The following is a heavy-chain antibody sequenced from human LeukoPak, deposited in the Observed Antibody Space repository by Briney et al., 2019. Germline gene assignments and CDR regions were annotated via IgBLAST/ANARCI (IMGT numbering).Heavy chain of an antibody. CDR3: AKGDLSSSWGPDFDY. J-gene: IGHJ4*02. Sequence: PGGSLRLSCAASGFTFDDYAMHWVRQAPGKGLEWVSGISWNSGSIGYADSVKGRFTISRDNAKNSLYLQMNSLRAEATALYYCAKGDLSSSWGPDFDYWGQGTLVTVSS. CDR2: ISWNSGSI. D-gene: IGHD6-13*01. V-gene: IGHV3-9*01. CDR1: GFTFDDYA.